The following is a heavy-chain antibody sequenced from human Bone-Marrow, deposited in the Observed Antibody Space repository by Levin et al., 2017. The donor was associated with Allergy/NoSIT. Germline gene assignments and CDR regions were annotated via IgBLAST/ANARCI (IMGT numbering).Heavy chain of an antibody. CDR3: ARDSPGEYQVLRDYSYMDV. J-gene: IGHJ6*03. Sequence: ASVKVSCKVSGYPFSGYFIHWVRQAPGQGLEWMGWISPNSGGANYAQKFQGRVTMTRDTSISTVYMELSGLKSDDTAVYYCARDSPGEYQVLRDYSYMDVWGKGTTVSVSS. CDR1: GYPFSGYF. D-gene: IGHD2-2*01. CDR2: ISPNSGGA. V-gene: IGHV1-2*02.